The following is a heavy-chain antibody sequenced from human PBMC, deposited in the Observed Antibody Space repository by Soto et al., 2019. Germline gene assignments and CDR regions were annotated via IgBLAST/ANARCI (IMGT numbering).Heavy chain of an antibody. CDR1: GYSISSGYY. CDR2: IYHCGST. CDR3: ARVGPWVPYYYDSSPYTFEKWFDP. V-gene: IGHV4-38-2*02. J-gene: IGHJ5*02. Sequence: SETLSLTCTVSGYSISSGYYWGWLRQPPGKGLEWIGSIYHCGSTYYNPSLNSRVTLSIDMTNNHVSLILNSVTAADTAVYYCARVGPWVPYYYDSSPYTFEKWFDPWGQGTLVTVSS. D-gene: IGHD3-22*01.